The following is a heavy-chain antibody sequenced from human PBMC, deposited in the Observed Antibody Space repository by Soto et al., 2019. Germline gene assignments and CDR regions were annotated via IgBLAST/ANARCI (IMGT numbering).Heavy chain of an antibody. D-gene: IGHD3-16*01. J-gene: IGHJ6*02. V-gene: IGHV3-11*01. Sequence: RRLSCTASRFTFSDYYMNWIRQAPGKGLEWVSYITGSGSTIYYADSVKGRFTISRDNAKNSLYLQMNSLRAEDTAVYYCAVIPYPYYYYGMDVWGQGTTVTVSS. CDR3: AVIPYPYYYYGMDV. CDR2: ITGSGSTI. CDR1: RFTFSDYY.